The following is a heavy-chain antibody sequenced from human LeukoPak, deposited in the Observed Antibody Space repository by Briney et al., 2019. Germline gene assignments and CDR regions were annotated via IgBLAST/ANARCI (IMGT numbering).Heavy chain of an antibody. CDR2: ISSSSSYI. CDR3: ARSTAMVDY. J-gene: IGHJ4*02. CDR1: GFTFSSYE. V-gene: IGHV3-21*05. Sequence: GGSLRLSCAASGFTFSSYEMNWVRQAPGKGLEWVSYISSSSSYIYYADSVKGRFTTSRDNAKNSLYLQMNSLRAEDTAVYYRARSTAMVDYWGQGTLVTVSS. D-gene: IGHD5-18*01.